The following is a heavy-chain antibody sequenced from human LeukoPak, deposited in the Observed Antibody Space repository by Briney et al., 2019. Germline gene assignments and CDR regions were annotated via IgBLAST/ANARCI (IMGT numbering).Heavy chain of an antibody. D-gene: IGHD2-15*01. CDR1: GFSFSIVG. V-gene: IGHV3-23*01. CDR3: AKNGDRGAYCRGGRCYPYYYYNMDV. CDR2: ISTTGGTA. J-gene: IGHJ6*03. Sequence: GRSLSLARAPAGFSFSIVGMSWVRQAPRERRGWVSAISTTGGTAYYARSVTGPLTTSTNNSKNTLYLQMNSLRAENTAIYYCAKNGDRGAYCRGGRCYPYYYYNMDVWGKGTTVTISS.